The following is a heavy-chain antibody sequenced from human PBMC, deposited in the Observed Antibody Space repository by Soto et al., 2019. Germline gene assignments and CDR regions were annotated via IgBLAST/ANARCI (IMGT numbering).Heavy chain of an antibody. CDR3: ANDCSSTSCLFRGGKRAFDI. J-gene: IGHJ3*02. Sequence: GGSLRLSCAASGFTFSSYSMNWVRQAPGKGLEWVSSISSSSSYIYYADSVKGRFTISRDNAKNSLYLQMNSLRAEDTAVYYCANDCSSTSCLFRGGKRAFDIWGQGTMVTVSS. CDR1: GFTFSSYS. V-gene: IGHV3-21*01. D-gene: IGHD2-2*01. CDR2: ISSSSSYI.